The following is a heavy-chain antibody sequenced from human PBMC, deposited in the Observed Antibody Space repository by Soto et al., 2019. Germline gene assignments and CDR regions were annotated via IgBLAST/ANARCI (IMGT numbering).Heavy chain of an antibody. CDR2: IYFLGRT. CDR3: ARKVLGNDILVDYFVDYYYYMDV. V-gene: IGHV4-39*01. CDR1: GGSISSSSSY. J-gene: IGHJ6*03. Sequence: PSETLSLTCTVSGGSISSSSSYWGWIRQPPGKGLEWVGSIYFLGRTYYNPSLESRVTISLDASKNQFSLKLISVTAADTAVYHSARKVLGNDILVDYFVDYYYYMDVWGQGITVTVS. D-gene: IGHD3-9*01.